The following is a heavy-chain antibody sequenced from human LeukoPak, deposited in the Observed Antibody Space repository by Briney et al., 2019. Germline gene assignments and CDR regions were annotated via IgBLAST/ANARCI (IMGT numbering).Heavy chain of an antibody. CDR1: GGSISSSSYY. D-gene: IGHD1-7*01. CDR2: IYYSGST. Sequence: PSETLSLTCTVSGGSISSSSYYWGWIRQPPGKGLEWIGSIYYSGSTYYNPSLKSRVTISVDTSKNQFSLKLSSVTAADTAVYYCASPNNWNYVKSFDYWGQGTLVTVSS. CDR3: ASPNNWNYVKSFDY. V-gene: IGHV4-39*07. J-gene: IGHJ4*02.